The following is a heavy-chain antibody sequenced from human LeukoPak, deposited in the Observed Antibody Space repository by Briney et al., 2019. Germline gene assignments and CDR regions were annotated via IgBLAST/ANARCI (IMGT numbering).Heavy chain of an antibody. V-gene: IGHV4-30-4*08. CDR2: IYYSGST. D-gene: IGHD3-9*01. Sequence: PSETLCLTCTVSGGSISSGDYYWSWIRQPPGKGLEWIGYIYYSGSTYYNPSLKSRVTISVDTSKNQFSLKVSSVTAADTAVYYCARHVDYDTLTGDSPGYFDYWGQGTLVIVSS. CDR1: GGSISSGDYY. CDR3: ARHVDYDTLTGDSPGYFDY. J-gene: IGHJ4*02.